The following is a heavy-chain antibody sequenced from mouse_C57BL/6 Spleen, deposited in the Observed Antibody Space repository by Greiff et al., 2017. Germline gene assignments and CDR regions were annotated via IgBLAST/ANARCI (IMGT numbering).Heavy chain of an antibody. CDR2: ISSGGSYT. D-gene: IGHD2-4*01. Sequence: EVQLVESGGDLVKPGGSLKLSCAASGFTFSSYGMSWVRQTPDKRLEWVATISSGGSYTYYPDSVKGRFTISRDNAKNTLYLQMSSLKSEDTAMYYCARRRYDYDDEGFDYWGQGTTLTVSS. V-gene: IGHV5-6*01. CDR1: GFTFSSYG. J-gene: IGHJ2*01. CDR3: ARRRYDYDDEGFDY.